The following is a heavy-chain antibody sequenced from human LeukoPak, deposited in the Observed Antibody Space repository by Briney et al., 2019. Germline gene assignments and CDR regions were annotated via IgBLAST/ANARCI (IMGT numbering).Heavy chain of an antibody. CDR3: ATTEYCSGGTCFLSY. Sequence: TSETLSHTCTVSGGSISSYYWSWIRQPPGKGLEWIGYMYYSGSPNYNPSLKSRVTISVDTSKNQFSLKLSSVTAADTAVYYCATTEYCSGGTCFLSYWGQGTLVTVSS. CDR2: MYYSGSP. V-gene: IGHV4-59*01. CDR1: GGSISSYY. D-gene: IGHD2-15*01. J-gene: IGHJ4*02.